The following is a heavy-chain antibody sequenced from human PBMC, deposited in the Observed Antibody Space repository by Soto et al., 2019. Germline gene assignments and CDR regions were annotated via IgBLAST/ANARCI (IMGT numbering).Heavy chain of an antibody. Sequence: ASVKVSCKASGYTFTSYYMHWVRQAPGQGLEWMGWINPNSGGTSYAQKFQGRVTMTRDTSISTAYMELSSLRSDDTAVYYCARDLPPAMATTPGYWGQGTPVTVSS. D-gene: IGHD5-12*01. CDR1: GYTFTSYY. CDR3: ARDLPPAMATTPGY. V-gene: IGHV1-2*02. J-gene: IGHJ4*02. CDR2: INPNSGGT.